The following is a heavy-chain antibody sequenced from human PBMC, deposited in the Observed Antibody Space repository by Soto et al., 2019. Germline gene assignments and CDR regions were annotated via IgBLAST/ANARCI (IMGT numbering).Heavy chain of an antibody. D-gene: IGHD2-21*02. CDR1: GFTFRNYA. Sequence: EVQLLESGGGLVQPGGSLRLSCAASGFTFRNYAMSWVRQAPGKGLEWVSTITFSGANINYTDSVKGRFSIYRDNSKNTLFLQMNSLRAEDTAVYYCAKKAAYCGGDCYSLFDYWGQGTLVTVSS. CDR2: ITFSGANI. J-gene: IGHJ4*02. V-gene: IGHV3-23*01. CDR3: AKKAAYCGGDCYSLFDY.